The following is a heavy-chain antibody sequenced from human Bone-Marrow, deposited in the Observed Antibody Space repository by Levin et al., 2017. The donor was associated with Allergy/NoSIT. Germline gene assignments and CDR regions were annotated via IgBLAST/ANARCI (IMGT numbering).Heavy chain of an antibody. D-gene: IGHD3-3*01. J-gene: IGHJ4*02. Sequence: GESLKISCKASGYTFTSYDINWVRQATGQGLEWMGWMNPNSGNTGYAQKFQGRVTMTRNTSISTAYMELSSLRSEDTAVYYCARGGDFWSGYQLDYWGQGTLVTVSS. CDR2: MNPNSGNT. CDR1: GYTFTSYD. V-gene: IGHV1-8*01. CDR3: ARGGDFWSGYQLDY.